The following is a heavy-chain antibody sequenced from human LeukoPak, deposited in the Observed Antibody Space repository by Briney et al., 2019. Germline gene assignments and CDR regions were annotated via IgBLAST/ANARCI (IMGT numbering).Heavy chain of an antibody. CDR2: INHSGST. CDR3: ARSSRVLRYFDY. CDR1: GGSFSVYY. D-gene: IGHD3-9*01. V-gene: IGHV4-34*01. J-gene: IGHJ4*02. Sequence: PSETLSLTCAVYGGSFSVYYSSWIRQPPGKGLEWIGEINHSGSTNYNPSLKSRVTISVDTSKNQFSLKLSAVTAADTAVYYCARSSRVLRYFDYWGQGTLVTVSS.